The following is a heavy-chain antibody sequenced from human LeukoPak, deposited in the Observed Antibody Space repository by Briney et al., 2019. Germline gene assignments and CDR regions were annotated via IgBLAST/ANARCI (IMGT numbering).Heavy chain of an antibody. V-gene: IGHV4-39*01. CDR3: ASPGGGPTDY. CDR1: GGSISSSTYY. Sequence: PSETLSLTCTVSGGSISSSTYYWGWLRQPPGKGLEWTGSIYYSGSTYYNPSLKSRVTISVDTSKNQFSLKLSSVTAADTAVYYCASPGGGPTDYWGQGTLVTVSS. J-gene: IGHJ4*02. D-gene: IGHD3-16*01. CDR2: IYYSGST.